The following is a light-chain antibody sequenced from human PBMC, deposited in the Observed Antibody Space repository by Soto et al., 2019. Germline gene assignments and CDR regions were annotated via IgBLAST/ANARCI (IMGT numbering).Light chain of an antibody. CDR1: QSVSSN. V-gene: IGKV3-15*01. CDR2: GAS. J-gene: IGKJ1*01. CDR3: QQYINWPRT. Sequence: EIVMTQSPATLSVSPGERATLSCRASQSVSSNLAWYQQNRGQAPRLLIYGASTRATGVPARFSGSGSGTGFTLTISSLQSEDFAVYYGQQYINWPRTFGQGSKVEIK.